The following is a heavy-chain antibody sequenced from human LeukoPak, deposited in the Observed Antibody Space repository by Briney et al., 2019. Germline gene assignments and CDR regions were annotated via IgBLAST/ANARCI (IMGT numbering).Heavy chain of an antibody. CDR3: ARDRYGSVAWFDP. J-gene: IGHJ5*02. CDR2: ISSSSSYI. Sequence: GGSLRLSCAASGFTFSSYSMNWVRQAPGKGLEWVSSISSSSSYIYYADSVKGRFTISRDNAKNSLYLQMNGLRAEDTAVYYCARDRYGSVAWFDPWGQGTLVTVSS. CDR1: GFTFSSYS. V-gene: IGHV3-21*01. D-gene: IGHD3-10*01.